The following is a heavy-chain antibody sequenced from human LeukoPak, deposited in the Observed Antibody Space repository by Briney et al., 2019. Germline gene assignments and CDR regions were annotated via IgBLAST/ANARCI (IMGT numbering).Heavy chain of an antibody. J-gene: IGHJ6*03. CDR3: ARGLIKGGDSPPMDV. Sequence: GGSLRLSCAASGFTFSSYAMHWVRQAPGKGLEWVAVISYDGSNKYYADSVKGRLTISRDNSKNTLYLQMNSLRAEDTAVYYCARGLIKGGDSPPMDVWGKGTTVTVSS. D-gene: IGHD2-21*02. CDR2: ISYDGSNK. V-gene: IGHV3-30*04. CDR1: GFTFSSYA.